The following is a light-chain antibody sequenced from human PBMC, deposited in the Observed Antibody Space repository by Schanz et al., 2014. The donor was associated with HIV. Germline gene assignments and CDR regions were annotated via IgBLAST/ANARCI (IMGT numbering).Light chain of an antibody. Sequence: QSALTQPASVSGSPGQSITISCTGTSTDVGSNGHVSWYQQHPGKAPKLLIYDVNNRPSGISDRFSGSKSGNTASLTISGLQAEDEADYYCCSYTTTSTYVFGAGTKVTVL. CDR2: DVN. CDR3: CSYTTTSTYV. CDR1: STDVGSNGH. J-gene: IGLJ1*01. V-gene: IGLV2-14*03.